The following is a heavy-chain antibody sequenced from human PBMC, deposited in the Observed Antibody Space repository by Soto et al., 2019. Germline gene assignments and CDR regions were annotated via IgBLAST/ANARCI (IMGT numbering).Heavy chain of an antibody. D-gene: IGHD3-22*01. V-gene: IGHV3-23*01. Sequence: VQLLESGGGLVQPGGSLRLSCAASGFTFSRYAMSWVRQAPGKGLEWVSSISGSGGTTHYADSVKGRFTISRDNSNNSLYLQRNSVRAEDTGVYYCAQVWYDSSAYENFYYWGQGTLVTVSS. J-gene: IGHJ4*02. CDR3: AQVWYDSSAYENFYY. CDR1: GFTFSRYA. CDR2: ISGSGGTT.